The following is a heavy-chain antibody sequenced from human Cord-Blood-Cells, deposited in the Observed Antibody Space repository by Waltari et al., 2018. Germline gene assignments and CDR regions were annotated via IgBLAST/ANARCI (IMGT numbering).Heavy chain of an antibody. CDR3: ATDRALYDSSGYYFDY. D-gene: IGHD3-22*01. Sequence: EVQLVQSGAEVKKPGATVNISCKVSGSTFTDYYMHWVQQATGKGLEWMGLVDPEDGETIYAEKFQGRVTITADTSTDTAYMELSSLRSEDTAVYYCATDRALYDSSGYYFDYWGQGTLVTVSS. V-gene: IGHV1-69-2*01. CDR1: GSTFTDYY. J-gene: IGHJ4*02. CDR2: VDPEDGET.